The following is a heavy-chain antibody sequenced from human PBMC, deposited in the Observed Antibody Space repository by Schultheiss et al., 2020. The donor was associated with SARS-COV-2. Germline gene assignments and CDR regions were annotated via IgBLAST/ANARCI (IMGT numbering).Heavy chain of an antibody. CDR3: AREIGLRDPYYYYGMDV. J-gene: IGHJ6*02. D-gene: IGHD3-10*01. CDR1: GFTFSDYY. V-gene: IGHV3-11*06. CDR2: ISSSSSYT. Sequence: GGSLRLSCAASGFTFSDYYMSWIRQAPGKGLEWVSYISSSSSYTNYADSVKGRFTISRDNSKNTLYLQMNSLRAEDTAVYYCAREIGLRDPYYYYGMDVWGQGTTVTVSS.